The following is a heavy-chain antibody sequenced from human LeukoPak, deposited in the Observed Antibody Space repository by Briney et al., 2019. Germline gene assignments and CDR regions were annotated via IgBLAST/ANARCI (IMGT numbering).Heavy chain of an antibody. CDR3: AREGGPYRPLDY. Sequence: PSETLSLTCGVSGVSISSTNWWTGYRQPPEKPLEWIVEVHLIGTTNYNPSLQNRLTMSVDFYENHISLMLTSVTAADTAIYYCAREGGPYRPLDYSGQGTLVTVSS. J-gene: IGHJ4*02. CDR2: VHLIGTT. V-gene: IGHV4-4*02. CDR1: GVSISSTNW.